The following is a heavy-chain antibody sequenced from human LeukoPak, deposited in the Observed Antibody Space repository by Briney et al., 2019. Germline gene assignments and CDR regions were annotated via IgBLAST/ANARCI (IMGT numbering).Heavy chain of an antibody. CDR2: ICDKNSNI. CDR1: GLSFSNFG. J-gene: IGHJ4*02. Sequence: GGSLRLSCAASGLSFSNFGFHWARQAPGKGLEWVSYICDKNSNIHYADSVKARFTISRDNAKNSLFLQMNSLRAEDTAVYFCVTDWPVWWGQGTLVTVSS. D-gene: IGHD3-16*01. CDR3: VTDWPVW. V-gene: IGHV3-48*01.